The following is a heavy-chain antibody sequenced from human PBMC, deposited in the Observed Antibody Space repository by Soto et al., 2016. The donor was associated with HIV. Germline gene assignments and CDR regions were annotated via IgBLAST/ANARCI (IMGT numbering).Heavy chain of an antibody. D-gene: IGHD6-13*01. CDR2: ISGSGDNT. CDR3: TRSTSWDEEYFQY. J-gene: IGHJ1*01. V-gene: IGHV3-23*01. CDR1: GFIFSSYA. Sequence: EVQLLESGGGLVQPGGSLRLSCAASGFIFSSYAMNWVRQAPGKGLEWVSIISGSGDNTHSADSVKGRFTISRDNSRNTVSLQMNNLRVGDTAVYYCTRSTSWDEEYFQYWGQGTQVTVSS.